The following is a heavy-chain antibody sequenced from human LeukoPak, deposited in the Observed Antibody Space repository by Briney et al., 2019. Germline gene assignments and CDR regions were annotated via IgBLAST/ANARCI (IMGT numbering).Heavy chain of an antibody. D-gene: IGHD6-19*01. CDR1: GGSISSSNYY. CDR3: AREIAVAGSWFDP. V-gene: IGHV4-39*07. Sequence: SETLSLTCTVSGGSISSSNYYWGWIRQPPGKGLEWIGTIYYSGSAYYNPSLKSRITISVDTSKNQFSLKLSSVTAADTAVYYCAREIAVAGSWFDPWGQGTLVTVSS. CDR2: IYYSGSA. J-gene: IGHJ5*02.